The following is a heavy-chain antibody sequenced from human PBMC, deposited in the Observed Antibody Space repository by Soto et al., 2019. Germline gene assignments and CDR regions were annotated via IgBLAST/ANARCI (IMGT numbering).Heavy chain of an antibody. J-gene: IGHJ5*02. D-gene: IGHD6-19*01. Sequence: SETLSLTCTVSGGSISSGGYYWSWIRQHPGKGLEWIGYIYYSGSTYYNPSLKSRVTISVDTSKNQFSLKLSSVTAADTAVYYCARDHEQWLVPSTWLDPWGQGTLVTVSS. V-gene: IGHV4-31*03. CDR2: IYYSGST. CDR1: GGSISSGGYY. CDR3: ARDHEQWLVPSTWLDP.